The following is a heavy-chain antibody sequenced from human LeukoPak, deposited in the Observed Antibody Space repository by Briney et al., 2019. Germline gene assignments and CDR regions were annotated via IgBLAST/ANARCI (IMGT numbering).Heavy chain of an antibody. Sequence: GGSLRLSCAASGFTLSHYYMTWIRQVPGKGLEWLSCISISGDTIYYADSVKGRFPVSRDNAKSSLYLHMNSLRAEDTAVYYCARQGSEIDYWGQGTLVTVSS. CDR2: ISISGDTI. CDR3: ARQGSEIDY. V-gene: IGHV3-11*01. CDR1: GFTLSHYY. J-gene: IGHJ4*02.